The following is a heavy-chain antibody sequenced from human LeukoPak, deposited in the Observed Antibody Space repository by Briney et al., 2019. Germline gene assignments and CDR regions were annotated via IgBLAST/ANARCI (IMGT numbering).Heavy chain of an antibody. Sequence: GGSLRLSCAASGFTFSSYAMHWVRQAPGKGLEWVAVISYDGSNKYYADSVKGRFTISRDNAKNSLYLQMNSLRAEDTAVYYCARSVDIDYWGQGTLVTVSS. J-gene: IGHJ4*02. CDR1: GFTFSSYA. V-gene: IGHV3-30-3*01. CDR2: ISYDGSNK. CDR3: ARSVDIDY. D-gene: IGHD5-12*01.